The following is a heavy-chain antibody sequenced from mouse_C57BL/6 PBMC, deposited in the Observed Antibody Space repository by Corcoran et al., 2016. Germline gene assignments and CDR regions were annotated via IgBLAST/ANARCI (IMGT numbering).Heavy chain of an antibody. J-gene: IGHJ1*03. CDR2: IYPRSGNT. CDR1: GYTFTSYG. D-gene: IGHD2-4*01. Sequence: QVQLQQSGAELARPGASVKLSCKASGYTFTSYGISWVKQRTGQGLEWIGEIYPRSGNTYYNEKFKGKATLTADKSSSTAYMELRSLTSEDSAVDFCARGGDYDEGDWYFDVWGTGTTVTVSS. CDR3: ARGGDYDEGDWYFDV. V-gene: IGHV1-81*01.